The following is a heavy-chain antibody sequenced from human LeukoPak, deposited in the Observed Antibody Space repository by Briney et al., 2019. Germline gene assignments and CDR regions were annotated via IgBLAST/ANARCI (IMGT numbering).Heavy chain of an antibody. CDR3: ASSPDHQWQVLLYFDY. CDR1: GFVFSDYG. Sequence: GGSLRLSCATSGFVFSDYGIHWVRQAPGKGLEWVAFIRYDGSDPNYPDSVKGRFTISRDNAMNSVYLQMSSLRAEDTAVYYCASSPDHQWQVLLYFDYWGQGALVSVSS. J-gene: IGHJ4*02. CDR2: IRYDGSDP. D-gene: IGHD6-19*01. V-gene: IGHV3-30*02.